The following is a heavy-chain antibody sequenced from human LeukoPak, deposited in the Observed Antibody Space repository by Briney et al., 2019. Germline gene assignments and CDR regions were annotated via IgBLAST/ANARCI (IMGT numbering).Heavy chain of an antibody. CDR2: IYYSGST. J-gene: IGHJ4*02. V-gene: IGHV4-59*01. CDR1: GGSISSYY. Sequence: SETLSLTCTVCGGSISSYYWSWIRQPPGKGLEWIGYIYYSGSTNYNPSLKSRVTISVDTSKNQFSLKLSSVTAADTAVYYCASSLRIAVAGFDYWGQGPLVTVSS. D-gene: IGHD6-19*01. CDR3: ASSLRIAVAGFDY.